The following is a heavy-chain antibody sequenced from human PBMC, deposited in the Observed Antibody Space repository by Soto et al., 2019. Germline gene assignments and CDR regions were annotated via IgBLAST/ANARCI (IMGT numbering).Heavy chain of an antibody. D-gene: IGHD6-13*01. CDR2: IYYSGST. V-gene: IGHV4-59*01. CDR1: GDSSSSYY. Sequence: SETLSLTCTVSGDSSSSYYWSWIRQPPGKGLEWIGYIYYSGSTNYNPSLKSRVTISVDTSKNQFSLKLTSVTAADTAVYHCARAYRSSWYFDSWGQGTLVTVSS. J-gene: IGHJ4*02. CDR3: ARAYRSSWYFDS.